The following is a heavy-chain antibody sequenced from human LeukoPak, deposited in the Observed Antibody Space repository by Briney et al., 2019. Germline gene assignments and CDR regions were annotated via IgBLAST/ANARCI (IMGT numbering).Heavy chain of an antibody. D-gene: IGHD3-16*01. CDR3: ARVGHLDAFDI. V-gene: IGHV3-21*01. J-gene: IGHJ3*02. Sequence: PGGSLRLSCVASGFIVSDTHMNWVRQAPGKGLEWVSSISSSSSYIYYADSVKGRFTISRDNAKNSLYLQMNSLRAEDTAVYYCARVGHLDAFDIWGQGTMVTVSS. CDR1: GFIVSDTH. CDR2: ISSSSSYI.